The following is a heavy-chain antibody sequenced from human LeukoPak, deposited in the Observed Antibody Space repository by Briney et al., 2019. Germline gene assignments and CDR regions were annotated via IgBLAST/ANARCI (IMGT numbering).Heavy chain of an antibody. Sequence: GRSLRLSCAASGFTLSSYAMHWVRQAPGKGLEWVAVISYDGSNKYYADSVKGRCTISRDNSKNTLYLQMNSLRAEDTAVYYCARARTFDYWGQGTLVTVSS. J-gene: IGHJ4*02. CDR2: ISYDGSNK. CDR3: ARARTFDY. V-gene: IGHV3-30*04. CDR1: GFTLSSYA.